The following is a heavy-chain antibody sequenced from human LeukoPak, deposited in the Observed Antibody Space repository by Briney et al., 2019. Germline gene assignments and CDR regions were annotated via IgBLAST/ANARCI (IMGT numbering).Heavy chain of an antibody. V-gene: IGHV3-48*01. CDR2: ISSSSSTI. J-gene: IGHJ4*02. CDR3: ARGRSNNYFDY. Sequence: GGSLRLSCAASGFTFSSYSMNWVRQAPGKGLEWVSYISSSSSTIYYADSVKGRFTISRDNAKNSLYLQMNSLRAEDTAVYYCARGRSNNYFDYWGQGTLVTVSS. CDR1: GFTFSSYS. D-gene: IGHD4-11*01.